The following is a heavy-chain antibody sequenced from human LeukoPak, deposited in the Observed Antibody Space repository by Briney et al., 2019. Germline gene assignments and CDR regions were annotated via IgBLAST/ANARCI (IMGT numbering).Heavy chain of an antibody. Sequence: PSETLSLTCTVSGGSISSSLYHWGWIRQSPGKNLEWLGSIYYTGTTHYNPSLKSRVTISVDTSKNQFSLNLSSVTAADTAVYYCARDRGTWNDDGFDYWGQGTLVTVSS. D-gene: IGHD1-1*01. CDR1: GGSISSSLYH. CDR2: IYYTGTT. CDR3: ARDRGTWNDDGFDY. J-gene: IGHJ4*02. V-gene: IGHV4-39*07.